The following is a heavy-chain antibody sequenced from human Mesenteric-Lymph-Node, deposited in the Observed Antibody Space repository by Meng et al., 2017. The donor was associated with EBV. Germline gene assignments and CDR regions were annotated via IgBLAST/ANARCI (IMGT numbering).Heavy chain of an antibody. CDR3: VRDLHFEMGIRMVRGIIGY. V-gene: IGHV4-39*06. Sequence: RLQLQGWGPRLCKPSATLSLTCTISGGSIISSYYWGIRQPPGRGLEWIASVYYSGSAFYNPSLKSRVTTSVDTSKNQFSLKLSSVTAADTAVYYCVRDLHFEMGIRMVRGIIGYWGQGTLVTVSS. D-gene: IGHD3-10*01. J-gene: IGHJ4*02. CDR1: GGSIISSYY. CDR2: VYYSGSA.